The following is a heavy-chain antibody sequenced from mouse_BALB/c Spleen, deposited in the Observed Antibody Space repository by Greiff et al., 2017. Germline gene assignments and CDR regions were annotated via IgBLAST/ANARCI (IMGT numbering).Heavy chain of an antibody. CDR3: ARRGPNWDWFAY. CDR1: GDSFTSGY. Sequence: EVQLQQSGPSLVKPSQTLSLSCSVTGDSFTSGYLNWIRQFPGNKLEYMGYISYSGSTYYNPYLNSRISITRDTAKNQYYLQLNSVTTEDTATDYCARRGPNWDWFAYWGQGTLVTVAA. CDR2: ISYSGST. V-gene: IGHV3-8*02. D-gene: IGHD4-1*01. J-gene: IGHJ3*01.